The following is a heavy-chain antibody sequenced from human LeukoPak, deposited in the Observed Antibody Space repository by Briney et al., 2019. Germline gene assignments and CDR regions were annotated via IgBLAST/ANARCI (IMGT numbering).Heavy chain of an antibody. CDR2: INHSGST. V-gene: IGHV4-34*01. CDR1: GGSFSGYY. J-gene: IGHJ5*02. CDR3: ARVDYSNYGWFDP. Sequence: SETLSLTCAVYGGSFSGYYWSWIRQPPGKGLEWIGEINHSGSTNYNPSLKSRVTISVDTSKNQFSLKLSSVTAADTAVYYCARVDYSNYGWFDPWGPGTLVTVSS. D-gene: IGHD4-11*01.